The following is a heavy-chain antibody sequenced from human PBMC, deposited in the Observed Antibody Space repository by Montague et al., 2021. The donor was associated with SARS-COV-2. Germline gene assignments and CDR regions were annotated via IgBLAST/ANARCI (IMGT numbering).Heavy chain of an antibody. CDR2: IYNSGST. CDR1: GGSISTHY. Sequence: SETLPLTCTVSGGSISTHYWSWIRQPPGKGLEWIGYIYNSGSTNYNPSLKSRVTISVDTSKNQFSLKLRSVTAADTAVYYCAGDFDLWGRGTLVTVSS. V-gene: IGHV4-59*11. CDR3: AGDFDL. J-gene: IGHJ2*01.